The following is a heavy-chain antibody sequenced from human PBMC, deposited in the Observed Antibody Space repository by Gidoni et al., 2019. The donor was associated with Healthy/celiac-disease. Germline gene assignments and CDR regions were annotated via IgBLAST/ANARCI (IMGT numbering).Heavy chain of an antibody. CDR3: TTATGGSVFGVVIVY. CDR1: GFTFSNAW. V-gene: IGHV3-15*01. J-gene: IGHJ4*02. D-gene: IGHD3-3*01. Sequence: EVQLVESGGGLVKPGGSLRLSCAASGFTFSNAWLSWVRQAPGKGLEWVGRIKSKTDGGTTDYAAPVKGRFTISRDDSKNTLYLQMNSLKTEDTAVYYCTTATGGSVFGVVIVYWGQGTLVTVSS. CDR2: IKSKTDGGTT.